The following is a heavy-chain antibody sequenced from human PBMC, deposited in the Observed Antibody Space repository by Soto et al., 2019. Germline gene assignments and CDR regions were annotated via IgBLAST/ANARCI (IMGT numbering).Heavy chain of an antibody. CDR1: GYTFSTYG. V-gene: IGHV1-18*04. CDR3: ARDDGHMERQTGIDY. CDR2: ISANNGNT. Sequence: ASVKVSCKASGYTFSTYGISWVRQAPGQGLEWMGWISANNGNTKYAQKLQGRVTMTTDTSTSTAYMEPRSLRSDDTAVYYCARDDGHMERQTGIDYWGQGTVVTVSS. J-gene: IGHJ4*02. D-gene: IGHD1-1*01.